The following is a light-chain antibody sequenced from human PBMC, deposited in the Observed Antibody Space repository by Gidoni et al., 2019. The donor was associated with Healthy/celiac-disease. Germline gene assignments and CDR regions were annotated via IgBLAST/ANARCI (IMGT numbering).Light chain of an antibody. CDR3: QQYGSSPRT. Sequence: EIVLTQSPGTLSLFPGERATLSCRASQSVSNSYLAWYQQKPGQAPRLLIYGASSRATGIPDRFSGSGSGTDFTLTISRLEPEDFAVYYCQQYGSSPRTFGQGTKLEIK. CDR1: QSVSNSY. J-gene: IGKJ2*01. CDR2: GAS. V-gene: IGKV3-20*01.